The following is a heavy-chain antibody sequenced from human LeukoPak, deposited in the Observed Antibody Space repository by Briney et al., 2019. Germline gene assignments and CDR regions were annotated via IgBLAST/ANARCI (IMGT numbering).Heavy chain of an antibody. Sequence: PSETLSLTCTVSGDSINSGSYYWSWIRQPAGKGLEWIGRIYIRGTSNYNPSLKSRVTISADTSKNQFSLNLSSVTAADTAVYYCAREGLNMVRGVIPKEAWGWFDPWGQGTLVTVSS. CDR3: AREGLNMVRGVIPKEAWGWFDP. V-gene: IGHV4-61*02. CDR2: IYIRGTS. J-gene: IGHJ5*02. D-gene: IGHD3-10*01. CDR1: GDSINSGSYY.